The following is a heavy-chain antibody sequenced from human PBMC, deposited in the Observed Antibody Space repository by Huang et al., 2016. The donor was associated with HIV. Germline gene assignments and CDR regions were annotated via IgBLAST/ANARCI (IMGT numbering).Heavy chain of an antibody. CDR3: ARGRGSSWSLFDT. Sequence: QVQLEQWGARLLKPSETLSLTCAVYGESLSDFFWSWIRQPPGKGLEWIGEINQSGKTNYNPSLKSRVTIAVDTSKKQFSLKLKSVTAADTSRYYCARGRGSSWSLFDTWGQGSLVTVFS. CDR2: INQSGKT. V-gene: IGHV4-34*02. D-gene: IGHD6-13*01. CDR1: GESLSDFF. J-gene: IGHJ4*02.